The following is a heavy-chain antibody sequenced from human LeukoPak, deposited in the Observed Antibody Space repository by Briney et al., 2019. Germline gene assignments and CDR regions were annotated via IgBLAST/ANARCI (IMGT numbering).Heavy chain of an antibody. V-gene: IGHV3-30*18. J-gene: IGHJ4*02. CDR3: AKDIDKYYDYVWGSYRTVGGFDY. Sequence: GRPLRLSCAASGFTFSIYGMHWVRQAPGQGLEWVAVISYDANNKYYGDSVKGRFTISRDNSKNTLYLQMNSLRAEDTAVYYCAKDIDKYYDYVWGSYRTVGGFDYWGQGTLVTVSS. D-gene: IGHD3-16*02. CDR2: ISYDANNK. CDR1: GFTFSIYG.